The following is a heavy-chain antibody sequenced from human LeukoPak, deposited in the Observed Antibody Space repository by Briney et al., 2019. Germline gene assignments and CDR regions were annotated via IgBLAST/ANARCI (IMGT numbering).Heavy chain of an antibody. J-gene: IGHJ4*02. CDR2: ISSNGGDT. CDR3: VRELQSRGYYYPAY. CDR1: GFTFSRYA. D-gene: IGHD3-22*01. Sequence: GGSLRLSCSASGFTFSRYAMHWVRQAPGNSLDFVAAISSNGGDTYYPDSVKGRFTISRDNSKNTLYLQMNSLKAEDMAVYYCVRELQSRGYYYPAYWGQGTLVTVSS. V-gene: IGHV3-64*04.